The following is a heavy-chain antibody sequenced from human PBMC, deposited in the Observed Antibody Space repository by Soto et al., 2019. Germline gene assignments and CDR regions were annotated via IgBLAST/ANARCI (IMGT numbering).Heavy chain of an antibody. CDR2: MNPNTGNI. CDR3: TREAIVAENWFDP. Sequence: QVQLVQSGAEVKRPGASVKISCRASGSTFVDYALHWVRQAPGQGLEWVGWMNPNTGNIKYSHNFEDRVSITRDRATSTAYMELRGLRSEDTAVYFCTREAIVAENWFDPWGQGTLVTVSS. CDR1: GSTFVDYA. V-gene: IGHV1-3*01. D-gene: IGHD2-21*01. J-gene: IGHJ5*02.